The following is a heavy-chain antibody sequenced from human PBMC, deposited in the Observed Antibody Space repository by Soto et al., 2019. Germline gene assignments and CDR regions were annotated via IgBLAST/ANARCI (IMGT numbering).Heavy chain of an antibody. V-gene: IGHV1-69*02. CDR1: GGTFSNST. D-gene: IGHD5-12*01. J-gene: IGHJ4*02. CDR2: LIPILGLA. CDR3: ARFKLGDDY. Sequence: QVQLVQSGAEVRKPGSSVKVSCQASGGTFSNSTVTWVRQAPGQGLELMGRLIPILGLANYAQKFRGRLTITADKSTTTAYMELRSLRSEDTATYYCARFKLGDDYWSQGTLVTVSS.